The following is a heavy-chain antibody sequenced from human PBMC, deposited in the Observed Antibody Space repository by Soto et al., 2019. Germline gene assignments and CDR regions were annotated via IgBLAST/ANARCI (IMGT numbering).Heavy chain of an antibody. CDR2: IKSKTDGGTT. CDR3: TKRYYDSSGYPHDGAFDI. D-gene: IGHD3-22*01. J-gene: IGHJ3*02. CDR1: GFTFSNAW. Sequence: RGSPRLSCAASGFTFSNAWMNWVRQAPGKGLEWVGRIKSKTDGGTTDYAAPVKGRFTISRDDSKNTLYLQMNSLKTEDTAVYYCTKRYYDSSGYPHDGAFDIWGQGTMVTVSS. V-gene: IGHV3-15*07.